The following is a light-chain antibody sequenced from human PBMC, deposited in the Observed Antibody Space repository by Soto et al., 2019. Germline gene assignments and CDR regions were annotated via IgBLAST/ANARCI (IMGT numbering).Light chain of an antibody. CDR1: SSDVGGYNY. CDR3: SSYAGSNNYV. CDR2: EAS. Sequence: QSALTQPPSASGSPGQAVTISCTGTSSDVGGYNYVSWYQQHPGKAPKLMIYEASKRPSGVPDRFSGSKSGNTASLTVSGLQAEDEADYYCSSYAGSNNYVFGTGTKVPVL. V-gene: IGLV2-8*01. J-gene: IGLJ1*01.